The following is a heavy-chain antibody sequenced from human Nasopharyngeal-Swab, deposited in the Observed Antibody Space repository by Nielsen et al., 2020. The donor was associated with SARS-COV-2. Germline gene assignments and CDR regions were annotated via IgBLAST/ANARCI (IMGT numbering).Heavy chain of an antibody. V-gene: IGHV3-48*03. D-gene: IGHD6-6*01. Sequence: GGSLRLSCAASGFTFDNYEMNWVRQAPGKGLEWVSYIARDGSTIYYADSVKGRFTISQDNAKNSLYLQMNSLRAEDTAVYYCATEPPTTIGARPDYWGQGTLVTVSS. CDR1: GFTFDNYE. CDR3: ATEPPTTIGARPDY. CDR2: IARDGSTI. J-gene: IGHJ4*02.